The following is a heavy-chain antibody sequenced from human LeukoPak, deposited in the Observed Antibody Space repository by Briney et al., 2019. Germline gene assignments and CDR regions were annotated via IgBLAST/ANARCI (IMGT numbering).Heavy chain of an antibody. CDR1: GGSFSGYY. J-gene: IGHJ4*02. D-gene: IGHD6-19*01. Sequence: SETLSLTCAVYGGSFSGYYWSWIRQPPGKGLEWIGEINHSGNTNYNPSLKSRVTISIDTSKNQFSLKLSSVSAADTAIYYCARPFLRFSSGWHFDYWGQGILVTVSS. V-gene: IGHV4-34*01. CDR2: INHSGNT. CDR3: ARPFLRFSSGWHFDY.